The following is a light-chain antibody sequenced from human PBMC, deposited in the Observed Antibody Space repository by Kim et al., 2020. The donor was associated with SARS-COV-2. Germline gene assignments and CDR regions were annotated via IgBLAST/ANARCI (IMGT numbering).Light chain of an antibody. CDR2: EVS. J-gene: IGLJ1*01. CDR1: SNDVGGYNY. Sequence: QSALTQPPSASGSPGQSVTISCTGTSNDVGGYNYVSWYQQHPGKAPKLMIYEVSKRPSGVPDRFSGSKSGNTAYLTVSGLQAEDEADYYCSSYAGSKNYVFGTGTKVTVL. CDR3: SSYAGSKNYV. V-gene: IGLV2-8*01.